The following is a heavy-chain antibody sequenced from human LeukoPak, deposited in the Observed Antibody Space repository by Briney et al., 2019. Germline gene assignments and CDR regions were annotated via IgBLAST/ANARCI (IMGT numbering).Heavy chain of an antibody. D-gene: IGHD5/OR15-5a*01. CDR3: ASAAGNSVY. J-gene: IGHJ4*02. V-gene: IGHV3-7*03. CDR1: GFTFSSYW. Sequence: PGGSLRLSCAASGFTFSSYWMSRVRQAPGKGLEWVANIKQDGSGKYYVDSVKGRFTISRDSAQSSLYLQMNSLRAEDTAVYYCASAAGNSVYWGQGTLVTVSS. CDR2: IKQDGSGK.